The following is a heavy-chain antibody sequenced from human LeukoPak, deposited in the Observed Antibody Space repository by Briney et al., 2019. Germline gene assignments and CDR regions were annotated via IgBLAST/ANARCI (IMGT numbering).Heavy chain of an antibody. CDR2: IYHSGST. V-gene: IGHV4-30-2*01. Sequence: SQTLSLTCTVSGGSISSGGYYWSWIRQPPGKGLEWIGYIYHSGSTYYNPSLKSRVTISVDRSKNQFSLKLSSVTAADTAVYYCARAPTTAKTYGDPRYFDYWGQGTLVTVSS. D-gene: IGHD4-17*01. J-gene: IGHJ4*02. CDR1: GGSISSGGYY. CDR3: ARAPTTAKTYGDPRYFDY.